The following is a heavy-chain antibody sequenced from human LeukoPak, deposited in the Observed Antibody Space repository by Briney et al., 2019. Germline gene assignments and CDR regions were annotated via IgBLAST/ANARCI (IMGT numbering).Heavy chain of an antibody. CDR3: ARLWYCSSTSCYYRRGGMDV. Sequence: GGSLRLSCVASGYTFSSYWMSWVRQAPGKGLEGVANIKQDGSEKYYVDSVKGRFTISRDNAKNSLYLQMNSLRAEDTAVYYCARLWYCSSTSCYYRRGGMDVWGKGTTVTVSS. V-gene: IGHV3-7*01. CDR2: IKQDGSEK. CDR1: GYTFSSYW. D-gene: IGHD2-2*01. J-gene: IGHJ6*04.